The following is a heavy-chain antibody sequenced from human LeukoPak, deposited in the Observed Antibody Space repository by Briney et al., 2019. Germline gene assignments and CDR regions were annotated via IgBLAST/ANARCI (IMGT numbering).Heavy chain of an antibody. CDR3: ARDLGGSSSRNFDY. CDR2: ISGSGGST. Sequence: PGGSLRLSCAASGFTFSSYAMSWVRQAPGKGLEWVSAISGSGGSTYYADSVKGRFTISRDNSKNTLYLQMNSLRAEDTAVYYCARDLGGSSSRNFDYWGQGTLVTVSS. V-gene: IGHV3-23*01. D-gene: IGHD6-19*01. CDR1: GFTFSSYA. J-gene: IGHJ4*02.